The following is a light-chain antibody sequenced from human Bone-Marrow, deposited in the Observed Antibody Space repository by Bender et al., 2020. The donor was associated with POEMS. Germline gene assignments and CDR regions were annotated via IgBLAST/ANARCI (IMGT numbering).Light chain of an antibody. Sequence: SYELTQSPSVSVSPGQTASITCSGDKLGDKYASWYQQKPGQSPVLVIYRDNKRPSGIPERFSGSNSGSTATLTISGTQAMDEADYYCQAWDITTAVFGGGTKVTVL. V-gene: IGLV3-1*01. J-gene: IGLJ3*02. CDR1: KLGDKY. CDR2: RDN. CDR3: QAWDITTAV.